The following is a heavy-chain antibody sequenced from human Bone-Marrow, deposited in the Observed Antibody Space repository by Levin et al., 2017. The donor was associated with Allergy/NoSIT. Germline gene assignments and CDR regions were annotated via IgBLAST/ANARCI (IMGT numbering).Heavy chain of an antibody. CDR3: AREKLGLEWLPPGDYYYGMDV. CDR1: GFTFSSYE. CDR2: ISSSGSTI. Sequence: PGGSLRLSCAASGFTFSSYEMNWVRQAPGKGLEWVSYISSSGSTIYYADSVKGRFTISRDNAKNSLYLQMNSLRAEDTAVYYCAREKLGLEWLPPGDYYYGMDVWGQGTTVTVSS. V-gene: IGHV3-48*03. J-gene: IGHJ6*02. D-gene: IGHD3-3*01.